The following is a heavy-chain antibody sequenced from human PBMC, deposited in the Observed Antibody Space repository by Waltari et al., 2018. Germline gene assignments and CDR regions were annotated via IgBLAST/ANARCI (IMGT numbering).Heavy chain of an antibody. Sequence: EVQLLESGGGLVQPGGSLRLSCAASGFTLSSYDMSWVSQAPGKGLEWVSVIYSGGSTYYADSVKGRFTISRDNSKNTLYLQMNSLRAEDTAVYYCAKEGAVGYYYMDVWGKGTTVTVSS. CDR3: AKEGAVGYYYMDV. CDR1: GFTLSSYD. V-gene: IGHV3-23*03. J-gene: IGHJ6*03. CDR2: IYSGGST. D-gene: IGHD3-16*01.